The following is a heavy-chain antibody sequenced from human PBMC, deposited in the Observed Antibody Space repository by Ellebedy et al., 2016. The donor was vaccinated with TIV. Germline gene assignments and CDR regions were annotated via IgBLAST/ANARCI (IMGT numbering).Heavy chain of an antibody. CDR1: GGSISGYY. J-gene: IGHJ4*02. V-gene: IGHV4-59*01. D-gene: IGHD6-25*01. Sequence: MPSETLSLTCIVSGGSISGYYWSWIRQPPGKRLEWIGFMYYSGVTNYNPSLKSRVTISVDTSRNQFSLKLSSVTAAATAVYYCARERFDSSGRYFDYWGQGTLVTFSS. CDR2: MYYSGVT. CDR3: ARERFDSSGRYFDY.